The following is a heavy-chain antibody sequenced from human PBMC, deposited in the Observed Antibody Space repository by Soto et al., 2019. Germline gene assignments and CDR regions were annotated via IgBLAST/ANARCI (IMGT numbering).Heavy chain of an antibody. CDR2: ISSSSSFI. CDR1: GFTFSHHS. J-gene: IGHJ4*02. V-gene: IGHV3-21*01. CDR3: ARPTMVTASYFDF. Sequence: GGSLRLSCAASGFTFSHHSMNWVRQAPGKGLEWVSSISSSSSFILYADSVKGRFAISRDNAKNSLYLQMNNLRVDDTAVYYCARPTMVTASYFDFWGQGIMVTVSS. D-gene: IGHD4-17*01.